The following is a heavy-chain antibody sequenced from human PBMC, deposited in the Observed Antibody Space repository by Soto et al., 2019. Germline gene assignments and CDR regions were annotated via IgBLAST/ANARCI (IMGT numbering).Heavy chain of an antibody. CDR2: INPNSGGT. J-gene: IGHJ4*02. V-gene: IGHV1-2*02. Sequence: ASVKVSCKASGYTFTGYYMHWVREAPGQGLEWMGWINPNSGGTKSAQKFQGRVTMTRDTSISTAYMELSRLRSDDTAVYYCARRKGDYYDSSGYHYYFDYWGQGTLVTVSS. CDR1: GYTFTGYY. CDR3: ARRKGDYYDSSGYHYYFDY. D-gene: IGHD3-22*01.